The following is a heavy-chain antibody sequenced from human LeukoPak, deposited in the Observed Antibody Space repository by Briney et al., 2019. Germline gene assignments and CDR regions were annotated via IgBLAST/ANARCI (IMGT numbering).Heavy chain of an antibody. CDR3: ARGGWVRGVITRDGLNY. Sequence: ASVKVSCKTSGYTFTDYYIHWVRQVPGQGPEWMGWINPNSGGTNYTQKFQGRVTMTRDTSITTAYMELSRLRSDDTAVYYCARGGWVRGVITRDGLNYWGQGTLLTVSS. J-gene: IGHJ4*02. V-gene: IGHV1-2*02. CDR1: GYTFTDYY. CDR2: INPNSGGT. D-gene: IGHD3-10*01.